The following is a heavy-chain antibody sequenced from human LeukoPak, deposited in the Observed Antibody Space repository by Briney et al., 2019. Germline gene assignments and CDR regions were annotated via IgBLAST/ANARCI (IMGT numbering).Heavy chain of an antibody. CDR2: ISNSGSAI. CDR1: GLTFSSYE. Sequence: GGSLRLSCAASGLTFSSYEMNWVRQAPGKGLEWVSYISNSGSAIYYADSVKGRFTISRDSAKNSLYLQMNSLRAEDTAVYYCARGPYSSNWYVDYWGQGTLVTVAS. CDR3: ARGPYSSNWYVDY. V-gene: IGHV3-48*03. D-gene: IGHD6-13*01. J-gene: IGHJ4*02.